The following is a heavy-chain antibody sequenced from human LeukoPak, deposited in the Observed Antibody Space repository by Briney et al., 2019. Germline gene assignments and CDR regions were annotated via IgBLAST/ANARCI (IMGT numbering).Heavy chain of an antibody. D-gene: IGHD5-24*01. CDR1: GYRFTNYW. V-gene: IGHV5-51*01. J-gene: IGHJ3*02. Sequence: GESLKISCKASGYRFTNYWIGWVRQMPGKGLEWMGIIYPGDSDTRYSPSFQGQVTISADKSISTAYLQWSSLKASDTAMYYCARPREMATMDGFDIWGQGTMVTVSS. CDR3: ARPREMATMDGFDI. CDR2: IYPGDSDT.